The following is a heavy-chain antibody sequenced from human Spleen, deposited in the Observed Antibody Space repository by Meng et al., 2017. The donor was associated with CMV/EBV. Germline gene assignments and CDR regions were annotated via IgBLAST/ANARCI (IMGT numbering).Heavy chain of an antibody. CDR2: ISSRSSYI. D-gene: IGHD3-10*01. J-gene: IGHJ5*02. Sequence: GESLKISCEASGVTFSGYAMNWVRQAPGKGLEWVSSISSRSSYIYYADSEKGRFTISIDNDKMSLYMQMNSLRADDTAVYCCVRVGSSTLYCGESSHWFDPWGQGTLVTVSS. CDR3: VRVGSSTLYCGESSHWFDP. CDR1: GVTFSGYA. V-gene: IGHV3-21*01.